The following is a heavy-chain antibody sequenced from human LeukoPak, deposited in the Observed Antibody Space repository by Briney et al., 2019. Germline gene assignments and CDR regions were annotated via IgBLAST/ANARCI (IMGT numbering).Heavy chain of an antibody. CDR2: IRNSGNTI. J-gene: IGHJ4*02. Sequence: GGSLRLSCAVSGFTLSSYNMNWVRQAPGKGLEWVSYIRNSGNTIYYADSVKGRFTISRDNAKNSLYLQMNSLRAEDTAVYYCARDYSTVTTFFDYWGQGTLVTVSS. D-gene: IGHD4-17*01. CDR3: ARDYSTVTTFFDY. V-gene: IGHV3-48*01. CDR1: GFTLSSYN.